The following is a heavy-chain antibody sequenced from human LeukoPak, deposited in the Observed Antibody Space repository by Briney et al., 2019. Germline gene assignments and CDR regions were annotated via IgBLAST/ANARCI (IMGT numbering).Heavy chain of an antibody. J-gene: IGHJ4*02. V-gene: IGHV3-13*01. CDR3: ARGPPHIVTARGGGYDY. Sequence: GESLRLSCEASGFTFSDYDMHWVRQVAGKGLEWVSAIGTAHDTFYPDSVKGRFTISRENAKNALYLQMNSLRDGDTAIYYCARGPPHIVTARGGGYDYWGQGTLVTVSS. D-gene: IGHD2-21*02. CDR2: IGTAHDT. CDR1: GFTFSDYD.